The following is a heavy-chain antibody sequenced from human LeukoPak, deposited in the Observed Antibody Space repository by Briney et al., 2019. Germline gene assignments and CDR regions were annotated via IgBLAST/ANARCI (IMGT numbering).Heavy chain of an antibody. D-gene: IGHD3-22*01. CDR3: ARDRGYYRDAFDI. CDR2: IYYSGST. J-gene: IGHJ3*02. Sequence: SETLSLTCTVSGGSISSYYWGWIRQPPGKGLEWIGYIYYSGSTNYNPSLKSRVTISVDTSKNQFSLKLSSVTAADTAVYYCARDRGYYRDAFDIWGQGTMVTVSS. CDR1: GGSISSYY. V-gene: IGHV4-59*12.